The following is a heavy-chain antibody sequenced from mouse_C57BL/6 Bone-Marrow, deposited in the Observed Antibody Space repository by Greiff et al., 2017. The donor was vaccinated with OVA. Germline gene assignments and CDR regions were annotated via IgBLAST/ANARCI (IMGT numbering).Heavy chain of an antibody. CDR3: ASQGDYYGNYDY. J-gene: IGHJ2*01. CDR1: GYAFSSSW. V-gene: IGHV1-82*01. D-gene: IGHD2-1*01. Sequence: QVQLQQSGPELVKPGASVKISCKASGYAFSSSWMNWVKRRPGKGLEWIGRIYPGDGDTNYNGKFKGKATLTADKSSSTAYMQLSSLTSEDSAVYFCASQGDYYGNYDYWGQGTTLTVSS. CDR2: IYPGDGDT.